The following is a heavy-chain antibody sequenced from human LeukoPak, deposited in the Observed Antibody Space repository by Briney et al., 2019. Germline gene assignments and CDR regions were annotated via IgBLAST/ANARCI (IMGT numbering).Heavy chain of an antibody. Sequence: SVKVSCKASGGTFSSYAISWVRQAPGQGLEWMGGIIPIFGTASYAQKFHGRVTITADESTSTAYMELSSLRSEDTAVYYCAREGGKYQQNYWFDPWGQGTLVTVSS. CDR2: IIPIFGTA. CDR1: GGTFSSYA. D-gene: IGHD2-2*01. V-gene: IGHV1-69*01. J-gene: IGHJ5*02. CDR3: AREGGKYQQNYWFDP.